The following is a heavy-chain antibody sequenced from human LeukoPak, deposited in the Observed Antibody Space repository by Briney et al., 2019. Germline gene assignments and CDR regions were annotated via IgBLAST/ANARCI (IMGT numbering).Heavy chain of an antibody. CDR1: SGSLSDKY. CDR2: INPSGRT. D-gene: IGHD5-12*01. J-gene: IGHJ4*02. CDR3: ARLSGYHFDY. Sequence: KPSETLSLTCGVYSGSLSDKYWSWIRQPPGKGLEWIGEINPSGRTNYNPSLKSRVTMSIDTFKNQFSLKLSSVTAADTAVYYCARLSGYHFDYWGQGALVTVSS. V-gene: IGHV4-34*01.